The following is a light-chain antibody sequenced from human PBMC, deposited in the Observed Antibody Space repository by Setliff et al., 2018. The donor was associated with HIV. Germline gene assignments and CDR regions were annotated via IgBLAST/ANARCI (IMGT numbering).Light chain of an antibody. Sequence: QSALAQPASVSGPPGQSITISCTGTSNDIGDYNYVSWYQQHPGKAPKLLIYDVSYRPSGVSTRFSGSKSGNTASLIISGLQAEDEADYHCAPYTRDNSYVFGTGTKVTVL. J-gene: IGLJ1*01. CDR3: APYTRDNSYV. CDR2: DVS. V-gene: IGLV2-14*03. CDR1: SNDIGDYNY.